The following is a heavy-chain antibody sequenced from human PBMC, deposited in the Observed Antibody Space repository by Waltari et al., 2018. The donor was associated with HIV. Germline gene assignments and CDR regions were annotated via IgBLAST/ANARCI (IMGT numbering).Heavy chain of an antibody. CDR3: TRGTFTVTYYFDY. J-gene: IGHJ4*02. D-gene: IGHD4-17*01. Sequence: EVQLGESGGGLVQPGRSLRLSCATSGFSFGDYAMSWFRQAPGKGLEWVGFIRSKAYGGTTQYAASVKGRFTISRDDSKSIAYLQMNSLKTEDTALYYCTRGTFTVTYYFDYWGRGTLVT. V-gene: IGHV3-49*03. CDR2: IRSKAYGGTT. CDR1: GFSFGDYA.